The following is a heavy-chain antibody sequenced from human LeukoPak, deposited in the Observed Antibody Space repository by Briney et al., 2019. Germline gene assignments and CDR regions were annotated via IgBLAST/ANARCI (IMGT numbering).Heavy chain of an antibody. CDR3: ARPYYYDSTGYYQYYFDY. D-gene: IGHD3-22*01. V-gene: IGHV1-18*01. Sequence: APENVSCKASGSTVTRDGISWVRQAPGQGLEWMGWISAYNGNTNYAQKRQGRVTMTTDTSTSTAYMELRSLRSDDTAVYYCARPYYYDSTGYYQYYFDYWGQGTLVTVSS. CDR1: GSTVTRDG. J-gene: IGHJ4*02. CDR2: ISAYNGNT.